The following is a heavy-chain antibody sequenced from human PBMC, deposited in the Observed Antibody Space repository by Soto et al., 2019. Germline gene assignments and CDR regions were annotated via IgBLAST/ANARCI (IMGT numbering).Heavy chain of an antibody. Sequence: EVQLLEAGGGLVQPGGSLRLSCAASGLTFNKNWMSWVRQAPGKELEWVANIKGDGSEKYYGGSVKGRFTISRDNAKKSLYLHMNSLRDEDTAVYFCARELVLGLKSAFDMWGQGTLVTVSS. J-gene: IGHJ3*02. D-gene: IGHD2-15*01. V-gene: IGHV3-7*04. CDR1: GLTFNKNW. CDR3: ARELVLGLKSAFDM. CDR2: IKGDGSEK.